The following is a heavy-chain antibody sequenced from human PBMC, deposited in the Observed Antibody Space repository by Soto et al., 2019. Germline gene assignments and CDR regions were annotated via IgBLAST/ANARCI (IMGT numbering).Heavy chain of an antibody. CDR3: ATETYSGYDLVS. J-gene: IGHJ5*02. D-gene: IGHD5-12*01. V-gene: IGHV3-11*01. Sequence: GVSLRLACAASGFAFSDYYMSWIRQAPGKGLEWVSYISSSGSTIYYADSVKGRFTISRDNAKNSLYLQMNSLRAEDTAVYYCATETYSGYDLVSWAQGNQVTISS. CDR1: GFAFSDYY. CDR2: ISSSGSTI.